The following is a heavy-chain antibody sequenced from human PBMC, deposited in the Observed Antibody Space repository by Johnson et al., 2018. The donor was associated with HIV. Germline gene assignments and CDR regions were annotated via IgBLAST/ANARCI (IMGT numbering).Heavy chain of an antibody. D-gene: IGHD3-3*01. CDR3: AKTYYDFWSGYFGAFYI. V-gene: IGHV3-66*02. CDR2: IYSGGNT. J-gene: IGHJ3*02. Sequence: VQPGGSLRLSCAASGFTVSSNYMSWVRQAPGRGLEWVAVIYSGGNTYYADSVKGRFTISRDNSRNRLYLQMDSLRAEDTALYYCAKTYYDFWSGYFGAFYIWGQGTMVTVSS. CDR1: GFTVSSNY.